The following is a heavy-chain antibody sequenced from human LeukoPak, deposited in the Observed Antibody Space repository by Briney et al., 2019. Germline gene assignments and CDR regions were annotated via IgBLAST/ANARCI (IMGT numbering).Heavy chain of an antibody. J-gene: IGHJ4*02. CDR3: ARLGPCSGSHCLVDY. CDR1: GGSLSGYY. V-gene: IGHV4-59*01. D-gene: IGHD2-15*01. CDR2: IYYSEITNYNPSPSGST. Sequence: SETLSLTCTVSGGSLSGYYWTWLAQPAGKGVEDIGDIYYSEITNYNPSPSGSTNYDPSLKSRGTISVDASKNPFSLKLSSLTAADTAVYFCARLGPCSGSHCLVDYWGQGTLVTVSS.